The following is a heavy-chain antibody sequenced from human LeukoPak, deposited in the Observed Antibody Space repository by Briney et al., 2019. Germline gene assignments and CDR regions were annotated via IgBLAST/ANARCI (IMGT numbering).Heavy chain of an antibody. Sequence: KPSETLSLTCTVSGGSISSYYWSWIRQPPGKGLEWIGYISYSGTTNYNPSLKSRVTISVDTSKNQFSLKLSSVTAADTAVYYCARAPYCSGGSCYSFDYWGQGTLVTVSS. D-gene: IGHD2-15*01. J-gene: IGHJ4*02. CDR3: ARAPYCSGGSCYSFDY. CDR1: GGSISSYY. CDR2: ISYSGTT. V-gene: IGHV4-59*01.